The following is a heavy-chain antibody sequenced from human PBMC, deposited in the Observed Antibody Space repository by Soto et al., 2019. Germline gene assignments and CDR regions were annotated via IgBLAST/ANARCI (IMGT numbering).Heavy chain of an antibody. V-gene: IGHV3-7*03. D-gene: IGHD3-3*01. CDR1: GFTFSSYW. CDR2: IKQDGSEK. J-gene: IGHJ4*02. CDR3: ARGGTYYDFWSGYYTRYFDY. Sequence: PGGSLRLSCAASGFTFSSYWMSWVRQAPGKGVEWVANIKQDGSEKYYVDSVKGRFTISRDNAKNSLYLQMNSLRAEDTAVYYCARGGTYYDFWSGYYTRYFDYWGQGTLVTVSS.